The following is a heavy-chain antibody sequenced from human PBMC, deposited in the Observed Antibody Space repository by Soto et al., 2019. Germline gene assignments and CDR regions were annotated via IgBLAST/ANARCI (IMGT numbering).Heavy chain of an antibody. J-gene: IGHJ5*02. Sequence: QVQLQESGPGLVKPSETLSLTCTVSGGSISSYYWSWIRQPPGKGLEYIGYIYYSWSTNYNPSLKSRVTISVDTSKKQFSLKLSSVTAADTAVYYCARSLYSGSYTNWFDPWGQGTLVTVSS. D-gene: IGHD1-26*01. CDR2: IYYSWST. CDR1: GGSISSYY. V-gene: IGHV4-59*01. CDR3: ARSLYSGSYTNWFDP.